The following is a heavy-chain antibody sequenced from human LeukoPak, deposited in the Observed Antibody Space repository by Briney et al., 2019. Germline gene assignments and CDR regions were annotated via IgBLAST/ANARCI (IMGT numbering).Heavy chain of an antibody. Sequence: TGGSLRLSCAASGFIFSSYGMHWVRQAPGKGLEWVAVTWYDGSNKYYADAVKGRFTISRDKSKNTLYLQMNSLRAEDTAVYFCARDHGDYSGKDYWGQGTLVTVSS. CDR2: TWYDGSNK. D-gene: IGHD4-17*01. J-gene: IGHJ4*02. CDR1: GFIFSSYG. CDR3: ARDHGDYSGKDY. V-gene: IGHV3-33*01.